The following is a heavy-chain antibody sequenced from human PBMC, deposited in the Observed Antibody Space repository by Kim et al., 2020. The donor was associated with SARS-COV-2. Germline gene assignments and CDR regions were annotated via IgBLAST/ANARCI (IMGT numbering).Heavy chain of an antibody. CDR1: GFTVSSNY. V-gene: IGHV3-66*01. CDR3: ARGAGRYDSSGYYFGY. CDR2: IYSGGST. J-gene: IGHJ4*02. D-gene: IGHD3-22*01. Sequence: GGSLRLSCAASGFTVSSNYMSWVRQAPGKGLEWVSVIYSGGSTYYADSVKGRFTISRDNSKNTLYLQMNSLRAEDTAVYYCARGAGRYDSSGYYFGYWGQGTLVTVSS.